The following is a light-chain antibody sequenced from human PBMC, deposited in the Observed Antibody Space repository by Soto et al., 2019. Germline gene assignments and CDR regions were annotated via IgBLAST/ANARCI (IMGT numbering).Light chain of an antibody. CDR3: SSYTTTNTLYV. CDR1: NSDVGGYNY. CDR2: EVF. V-gene: IGLV2-14*01. Sequence: QSALTQPASVSGSPGQSITIPCTGTNSDVGGYNYVSWYQHHPGKAPKLMFYEVFNRPSGVSSRFSGSKSGSTASLTISGLQAEDEADYYCSSYTTTNTLYVFGTGTKLTVL. J-gene: IGLJ1*01.